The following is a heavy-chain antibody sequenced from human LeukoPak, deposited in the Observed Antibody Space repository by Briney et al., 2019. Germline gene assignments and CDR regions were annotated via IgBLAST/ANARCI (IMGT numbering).Heavy chain of an antibody. CDR3: ARGNSRTYYFDY. D-gene: IGHD6-13*01. CDR2: IGDSGDYT. V-gene: IGHV3-23*01. Sequence: GGSLRLSCAASGFTFSTYAMSWVRQAPGRGLEWVSTIGDSGDYTYYADSVKGRFTVSRDNSKSTLYLQMNSLRAEDTAVYYCARGNSRTYYFDYWGQGTLVTVSS. J-gene: IGHJ4*02. CDR1: GFTFSTYA.